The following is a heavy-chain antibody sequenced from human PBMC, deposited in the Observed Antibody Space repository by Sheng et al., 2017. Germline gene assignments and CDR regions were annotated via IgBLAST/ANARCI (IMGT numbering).Heavy chain of an antibody. Sequence: EVQLVESGGGLVQPGGSLRLSCAASGFIFSNYWMHWVRQAPGKGLVWVSRINSDGSSTGYADSVKGRFTISRDNAKNTLYLQMNSLRAEDTAVYYCARAEHHYDSSGPQTNDYWGQGTLVTVSS. V-gene: IGHV3-74*01. CDR3: ARAEHHYDSSGPQTNDY. CDR1: GFIFSNYW. D-gene: IGHD3-22*01. CDR2: INSDGSST. J-gene: IGHJ4*02.